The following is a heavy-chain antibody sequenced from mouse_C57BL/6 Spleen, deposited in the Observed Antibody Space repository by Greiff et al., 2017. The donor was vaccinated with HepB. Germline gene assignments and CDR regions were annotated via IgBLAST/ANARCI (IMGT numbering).Heavy chain of an antibody. CDR1: GYAFRSYW. J-gene: IGHJ4*01. CDR2: IYPGDGDT. Sequence: QVQLQQSGAELVKPGASVKISCKASGYAFRSYWMNWVKQRPGKGLEWIGQIYPGDGDTNYNGKFKGKATLTADQSSSTAYMQLSSLTSEDSAVYFCARSQRYYAMDYWGQGTSVTVSS. V-gene: IGHV1-80*01. CDR3: ARSQRYYAMDY.